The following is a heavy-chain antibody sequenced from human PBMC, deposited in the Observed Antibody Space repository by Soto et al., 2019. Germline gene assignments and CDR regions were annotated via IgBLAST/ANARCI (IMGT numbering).Heavy chain of an antibody. CDR3: ARVPRYSSGCMDV. J-gene: IGHJ6*02. Sequence: GGSLRLSCAASGFTFSSYWMSWVRQSPGKGLEWVANIKQDGSEKYYVDSVKGRFTISRDNAKNSLYLQMNSLRAEDTAVYYCARVPRYSSGCMDVWGQGTTVTV. D-gene: IGHD6-19*01. V-gene: IGHV3-7*01. CDR1: GFTFSSYW. CDR2: IKQDGSEK.